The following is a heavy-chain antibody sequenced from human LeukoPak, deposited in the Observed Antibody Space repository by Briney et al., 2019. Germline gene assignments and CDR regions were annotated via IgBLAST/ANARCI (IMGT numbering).Heavy chain of an antibody. J-gene: IGHJ6*02. Sequence: GASVKVSCKASGGTFSSYAISWVRQAPGQGLEWMGGIIPIFGTANYAQKFQGRVTITADESTSTAYMELSSLRSEDTAVYYCARGKLKSSNYYSSGSYYRNYYYYGMDVWGQGTMVTVSS. CDR2: IIPIFGTA. D-gene: IGHD3-10*01. CDR1: GGTFSSYA. CDR3: ARGKLKSSNYYSSGSYYRNYYYYGMDV. V-gene: IGHV1-69*13.